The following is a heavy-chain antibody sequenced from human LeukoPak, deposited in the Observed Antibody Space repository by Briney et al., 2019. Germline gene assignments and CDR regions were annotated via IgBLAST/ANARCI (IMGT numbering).Heavy chain of an antibody. Sequence: GGSLRLSCAASGFTFSSYSMNWVRQAPGKGLEWVSSISSSSSYIYYADSVKGRFTISRDNAKNSLYLQMNSLRAEDTAVYYCARTVTVAGTKKHNWFDPWGQGTLVTVSS. J-gene: IGHJ5*02. CDR3: ARTVTVAGTKKHNWFDP. CDR2: ISSSSSYI. D-gene: IGHD6-19*01. CDR1: GFTFSSYS. V-gene: IGHV3-21*01.